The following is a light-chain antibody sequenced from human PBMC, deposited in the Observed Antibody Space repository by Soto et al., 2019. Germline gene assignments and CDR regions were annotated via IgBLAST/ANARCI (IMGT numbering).Light chain of an antibody. CDR3: AAWDDSLNGVV. Sequence: QSVLTQPPSASGTPGXRXTISCSGSSSNIGSNTVNWYQQLPGTAPKLLIYSNNQRPSGVPDRFSGSKSGTSASLAISGLQSEDEADYYCAAWDDSLNGVVFGGGTQLTVL. J-gene: IGLJ2*01. V-gene: IGLV1-44*01. CDR1: SSNIGSNT. CDR2: SNN.